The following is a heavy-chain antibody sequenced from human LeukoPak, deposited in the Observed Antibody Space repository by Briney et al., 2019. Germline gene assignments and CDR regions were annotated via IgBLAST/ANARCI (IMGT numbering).Heavy chain of an antibody. CDR1: GNYW. V-gene: IGHV3-74*01. CDR3: AKDAPDYGDYYFDY. D-gene: IGHD4-17*01. J-gene: IGHJ4*02. CDR2: INSDGSWT. Sequence: SGGSLRLSCAASGNYWMHWVRQAPGKGLVWVSHINSDGSWTSYADSVKGRFTISKDNAKNTVYLQMNSLRAEDTAVYYCAKDAPDYGDYYFDYWGQGTLVTVSS.